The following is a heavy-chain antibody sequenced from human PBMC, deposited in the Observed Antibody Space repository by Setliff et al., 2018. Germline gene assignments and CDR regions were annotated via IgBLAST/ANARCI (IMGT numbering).Heavy chain of an antibody. D-gene: IGHD5-12*01. CDR3: ARGMRDGYRSFHY. CDR2: INSEGSST. J-gene: IGHJ4*02. CDR1: GFTFSDHW. V-gene: IGHV3-74*01. Sequence: PGGSLRLSCAASGFTFSDHWMHWVRQVPGKGLVWVSRINSEGSSTYYADSVKGRFTISRDNSKNTLYLQMNSLRAEDTAVYYCARGMRDGYRSFHYWGQGTLVTVSS.